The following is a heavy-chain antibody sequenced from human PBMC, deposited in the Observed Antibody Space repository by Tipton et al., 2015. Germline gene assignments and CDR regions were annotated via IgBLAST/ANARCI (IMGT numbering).Heavy chain of an antibody. CDR1: GYTFINYG. J-gene: IGHJ4*02. D-gene: IGHD2-8*01. CDR3: ARLTVMVSGPPDY. Sequence: QLVQSGAEGKKPGASVKVSCKASGYTFINYGISWVRQAPGQGLEWMGWISAYNGKTSYAQKIQGRVTMTIDTSTTTAYMELRSLRFEDTAVYYCARLTVMVSGPPDYWGQGILVTVSS. V-gene: IGHV1-18*01. CDR2: ISAYNGKT.